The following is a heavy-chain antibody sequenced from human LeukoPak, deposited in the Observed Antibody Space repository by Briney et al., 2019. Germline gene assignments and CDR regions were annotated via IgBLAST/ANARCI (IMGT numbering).Heavy chain of an antibody. J-gene: IGHJ3*02. CDR1: GGSISSYY. CDR2: IYYSGST. V-gene: IGHV4-59*12. D-gene: IGHD3-22*01. CDR3: ARDTLVVVLDAFDI. Sequence: SETLSLTCTVSGGSISSYYWSWIRQPPGKGLEWIGYIYYSGSTNYNPSLKSRVTISVDTSKNQFSLKLSSVTAADTAVYYCARDTLVVVLDAFDIWGQGTMVTVSS.